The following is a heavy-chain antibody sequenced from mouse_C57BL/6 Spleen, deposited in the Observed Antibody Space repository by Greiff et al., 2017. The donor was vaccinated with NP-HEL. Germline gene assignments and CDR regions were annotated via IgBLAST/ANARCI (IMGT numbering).Heavy chain of an antibody. CDR2: ISSGGSYT. Sequence: EVQGVESGGDLVKPGGSLKLSCAASGFTFSSYGMSWVRQTPDKRLEWVATISSGGSYTYYPDSVKGRFTISRDNAKNTLYLQMSSLKSEDTAMYYCARLTGTDYFDYWGQGTTLTVSS. CDR3: ARLTGTDYFDY. D-gene: IGHD4-1*01. V-gene: IGHV5-6*01. CDR1: GFTFSSYG. J-gene: IGHJ2*01.